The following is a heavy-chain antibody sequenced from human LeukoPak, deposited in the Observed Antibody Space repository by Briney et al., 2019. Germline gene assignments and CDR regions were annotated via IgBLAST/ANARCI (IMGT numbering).Heavy chain of an antibody. CDR1: GGSITTYS. CDR3: AKGGYYYGSGRNYGLDV. CDR2: VHHSGST. J-gene: IGHJ6*02. Sequence: SGTLSLTCSVSGGSITTYSWSWIRQAPGKGLEWIGYVHHSGSTNYNPSPEGRVTISVDTSKNQFSLKLTSVTTADTAVYYCAKGGYYYGSGRNYGLDVWGQGTTVTVSS. V-gene: IGHV4-59*01. D-gene: IGHD3-10*01.